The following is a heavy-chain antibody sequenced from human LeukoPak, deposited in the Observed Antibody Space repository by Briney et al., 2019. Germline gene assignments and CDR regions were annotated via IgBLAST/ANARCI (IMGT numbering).Heavy chain of an antibody. CDR2: ISYDGSNK. CDR3: AKAASRGLYCSGGSCYALVY. D-gene: IGHD2-15*01. CDR1: GFTFSSYG. Sequence: GRSLRLSCAASGFTFSSYGMHWVRQAPGKGLEWVAIISYDGSNKCYADSVKGRFTISRDNSKNTLYLQMNSPRAEDTAVYYCAKAASRGLYCSGGSCYALVYLGQGTLVTVSS. V-gene: IGHV3-30*18. J-gene: IGHJ4*02.